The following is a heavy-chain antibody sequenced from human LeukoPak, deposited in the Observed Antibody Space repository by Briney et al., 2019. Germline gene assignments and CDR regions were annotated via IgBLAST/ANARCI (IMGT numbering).Heavy chain of an antibody. V-gene: IGHV3-74*01. CDR3: ARDRGYTQDY. CDR1: GFTFSSYW. D-gene: IGHD5-12*01. CDR2: VKSDGSST. J-gene: IGHJ4*02. Sequence: PGGSLRLSCAASGFTFSSYWMHWVRQAPGKGLVWVSRVKSDGSSTSYADSVKGRFTISRDNAKNTLYLQMSSLRAEDTAVYYCARDRGYTQDYWGQGTLVTVSS.